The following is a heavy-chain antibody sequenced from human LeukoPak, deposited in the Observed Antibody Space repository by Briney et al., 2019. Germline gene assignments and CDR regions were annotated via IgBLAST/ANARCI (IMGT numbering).Heavy chain of an antibody. Sequence: PGGSLRLSCAASGFTFSSYSMNWVRQAPGKGLEWVSIIYSGGTTYYADSVKGRFTISRDNSKNTLYLQMNSLRAEDTAMYYCARDYGGSSYFDYWGQGTLVTVSS. J-gene: IGHJ4*02. D-gene: IGHD1-26*01. CDR2: IYSGGTT. V-gene: IGHV3-53*01. CDR3: ARDYGGSSYFDY. CDR1: GFTFSSYS.